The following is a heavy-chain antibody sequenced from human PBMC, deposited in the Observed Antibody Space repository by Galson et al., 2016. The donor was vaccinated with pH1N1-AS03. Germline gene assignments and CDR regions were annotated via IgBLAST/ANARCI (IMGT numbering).Heavy chain of an antibody. Sequence: SLRLSCAASGFTFNEYAMHWVRQSPGKGLEWVSGISWNGSNTDYGDSVKGRFTISRDNARNSLFLQMDSLRPEDTALYYCAKAYSTYYYYMDVWGKATTVTGSS. CDR2: ISWNGSNT. J-gene: IGHJ6*03. CDR3: AKAYSTYYYYMDV. CDR1: GFTFNEYA. D-gene: IGHD2/OR15-2a*01. V-gene: IGHV3-9*01.